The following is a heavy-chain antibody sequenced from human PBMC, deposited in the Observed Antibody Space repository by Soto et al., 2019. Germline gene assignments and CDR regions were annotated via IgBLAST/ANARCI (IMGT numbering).Heavy chain of an antibody. J-gene: IGHJ6*02. Sequence: QVQLVQSGAEVKKPGASVKVSCKDSGYTFTSYDINWVRQATGQGLEWMGWMNPNSGNTGYAQKFQGRVTMTRNTSISTAYMELSSLRSEDTAVYYCAREGAGSGWSPDYHYGMDVWGQGTTVTVSS. CDR3: AREGAGSGWSPDYHYGMDV. D-gene: IGHD6-19*01. CDR2: MNPNSGNT. V-gene: IGHV1-8*01. CDR1: GYTFTSYD.